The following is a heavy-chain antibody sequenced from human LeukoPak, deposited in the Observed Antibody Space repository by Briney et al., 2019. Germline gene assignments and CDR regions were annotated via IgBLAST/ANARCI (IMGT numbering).Heavy chain of an antibody. Sequence: SETLSLTCAVYGGSFSGYYWSWIRQPPGKGLEWIGEINHSGSTNYNPSLKSRVTISVHTSKNQVSLNLSSVTAAATAVYYCAREAGAGTRTWFDPRGQGTLVTLS. CDR1: GGSFSGYY. CDR3: AREAGAGTRTWFDP. V-gene: IGHV4-34*01. CDR2: INHSGST. D-gene: IGHD6-19*01. J-gene: IGHJ5*02.